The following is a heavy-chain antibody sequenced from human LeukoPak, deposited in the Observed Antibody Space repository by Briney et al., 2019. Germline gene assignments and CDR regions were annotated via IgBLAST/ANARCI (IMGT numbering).Heavy chain of an antibody. J-gene: IGHJ4*02. CDR3: ARGEYSGKYSLFDF. D-gene: IGHD1-26*01. CDR1: GGSISGYY. CDR2: IYYSGST. Sequence: PSETLSLTCIVSGGSISGYYWNWMRKSPGKGLEWIGYIYYSGSTDYNPPLNSRVTISVDMSKNQFALKLGSVTAADTAVYYCARGEYSGKYSLFDFWGQGILVTVSS. V-gene: IGHV4-59*01.